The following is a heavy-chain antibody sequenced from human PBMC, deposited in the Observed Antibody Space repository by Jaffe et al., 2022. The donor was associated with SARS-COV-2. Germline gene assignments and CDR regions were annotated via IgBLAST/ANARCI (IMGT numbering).Heavy chain of an antibody. J-gene: IGHJ4*02. D-gene: IGHD2-15*01. CDR2: ISSSGSTI. Sequence: QVQLVESGGGLVKPGGSLRLSCAASGFTFSDYYMSWIRQAPGKGLEWVSYISSSGSTIYYADSVKGRFTISRDNAKNSLYLQMNSLRAEDTAVYYCARDVVVVAASLVGSSGYFDYWGQGTLVTVSS. V-gene: IGHV3-11*01. CDR1: GFTFSDYY. CDR3: ARDVVVVAASLVGSSGYFDY.